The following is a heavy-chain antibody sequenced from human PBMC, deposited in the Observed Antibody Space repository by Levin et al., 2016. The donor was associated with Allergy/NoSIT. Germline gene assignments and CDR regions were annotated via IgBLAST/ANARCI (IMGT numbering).Heavy chain of an antibody. CDR3: ARDGIYCSGDSCETNWFDP. J-gene: IGHJ5*02. CDR1: GYTFTGYY. D-gene: IGHD2-15*01. CDR2: INPNSGGT. Sequence: ASVKVSCKASGYTFTGYYMHWVRQAPGQGLEWMGWINPNSGGTNYAQKFQGRVTMTRDTSISTAYMELSRLRSDDTAVYYCARDGIYCSGDSCETNWFDPWGQGTLVTVSS. V-gene: IGHV1-2*02.